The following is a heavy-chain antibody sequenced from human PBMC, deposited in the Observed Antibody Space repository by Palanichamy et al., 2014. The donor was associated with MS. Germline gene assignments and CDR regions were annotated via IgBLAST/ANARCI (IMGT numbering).Heavy chain of an antibody. CDR2: LNPQSGST. CDR3: AREGSGWYFDL. Sequence: QVQLLQSGAEVKKPGASFNVSCRAAGYKFTAYYLHWVRQAPGQGLEWMGSLNPQSGSTNFARKFQGRVTLTRDTSIFTTYMTLTGLTSDDTALYFCAREGSGWYFDLWGRGTLVTVSS. J-gene: IGHJ2*01. V-gene: IGHV1-2*02. D-gene: IGHD3-10*01. CDR1: GYKFTAYY.